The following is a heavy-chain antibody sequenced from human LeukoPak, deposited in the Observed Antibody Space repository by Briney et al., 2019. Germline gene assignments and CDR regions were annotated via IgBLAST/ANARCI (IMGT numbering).Heavy chain of an antibody. D-gene: IGHD6-19*01. J-gene: IGHJ4*02. CDR2: IRYDGRNK. V-gene: IGHV3-30*02. CDR1: GFTFSSYG. CDR3: AKDREQSRSGWYSDY. Sequence: GGSLRLSCAASGFTFSSYGMHWVRQAPGKGLEWVAFIRYDGRNKYYADSVKGRFTISRDNSKNTLYLQMNSLRAEDTAVYYCAKDREQSRSGWYSDYWGQGTLVTVSS.